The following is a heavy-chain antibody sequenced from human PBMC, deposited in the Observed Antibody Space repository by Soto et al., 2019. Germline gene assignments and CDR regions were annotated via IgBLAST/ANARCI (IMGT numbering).Heavy chain of an antibody. Sequence: EVQLVESGGDLVKAGGSLRLSCAASGFTFSNAWFNWVRQAPGKGLEWVGRIKSRPAGGTIDYTTPVKGRFIISRDDSTNKVYLQMNSLKTEDTALYYCTTGGGVVGIDYWGQGTLVTVSS. J-gene: IGHJ4*02. D-gene: IGHD3-16*01. CDR3: TTGGGVVGIDY. CDR2: IKSRPAGGTI. V-gene: IGHV3-15*07. CDR1: GFTFSNAW.